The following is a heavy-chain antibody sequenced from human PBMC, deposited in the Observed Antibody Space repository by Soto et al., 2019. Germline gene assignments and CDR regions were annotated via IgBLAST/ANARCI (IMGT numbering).Heavy chain of an antibody. J-gene: IGHJ4*02. Sequence: ASLRLSCAASGISFTSFSMDWVRQAPGKGLEWVANISPDGSKKQYVDSVKGRFTISRDNARNSLTLQMTSLTAEDSALYYCSRSLDSWGQGTRVTVSS. V-gene: IGHV3-7*01. CDR2: ISPDGSKK. CDR1: GISFTSFS. CDR3: SRSLDS.